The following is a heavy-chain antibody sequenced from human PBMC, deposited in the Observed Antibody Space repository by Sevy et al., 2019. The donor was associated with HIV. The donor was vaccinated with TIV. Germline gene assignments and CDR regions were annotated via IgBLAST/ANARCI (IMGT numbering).Heavy chain of an antibody. V-gene: IGHV3-48*03. CDR1: GFTFSSYE. Sequence: GGSLRLSCAASGFTFSSYEMNWVRQAPGKGLEWVSYISSSGSTIYYADSVKGRFTISRDNAKNSLYLQMNSLRAEDTAVYYGASGGALPGYFQHWGQGTLVTVSS. J-gene: IGHJ1*01. CDR2: ISSSGSTI. CDR3: ASGGALPGYFQH. D-gene: IGHD2-15*01.